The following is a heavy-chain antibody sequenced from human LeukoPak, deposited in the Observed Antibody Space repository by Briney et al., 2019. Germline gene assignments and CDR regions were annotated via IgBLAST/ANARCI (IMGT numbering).Heavy chain of an antibody. J-gene: IGHJ4*02. CDR3: ARGVVVIPAATLDRYYFDY. CDR1: GYTFTGYY. D-gene: IGHD2-2*01. CDR2: INPNSGGT. Sequence: ASVKVSCKASGYTFTGYYLHWVRQAPGQGLEWMGWINPNSGGTNAAQKFQGRLTMTRDTSISTAYMELRRLRSDDTAVYYCARGVVVIPAATLDRYYFDYWGQGALVTVSS. V-gene: IGHV1-2*02.